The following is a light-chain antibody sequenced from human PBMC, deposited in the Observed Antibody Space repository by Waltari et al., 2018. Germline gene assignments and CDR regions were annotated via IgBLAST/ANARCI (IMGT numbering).Light chain of an antibody. Sequence: EIVMTQSPATLSVSPGDSATLSCRASQSVSSNLAWYQQKPGQAPRLLIYGASTRATGIPARFSGSGSGTEFTLTISSLQSEDFAVYYCQQYNNWPQTFGQGTKVEIK. CDR3: QQYNNWPQT. CDR1: QSVSSN. J-gene: IGKJ1*01. V-gene: IGKV3-15*01. CDR2: GAS.